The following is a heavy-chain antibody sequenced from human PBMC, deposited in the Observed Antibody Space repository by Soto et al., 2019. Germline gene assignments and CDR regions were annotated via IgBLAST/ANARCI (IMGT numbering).Heavy chain of an antibody. Sequence: GGSLRLSCAASGFTFSSYAMSWVRQAPGKGLEWVSVISGSGGSTYYADSVKGRFTISRDNSKNTLYLQMNSLRAEDTAVYYCAKSIVGSTSTRPHDVLYIPGQRTIVTVS. D-gene: IGHD1-26*01. CDR3: AKSIVGSTSTRPHDVLYI. CDR1: GFTFSSYA. V-gene: IGHV3-23*01. J-gene: IGHJ3*02. CDR2: ISGSGGST.